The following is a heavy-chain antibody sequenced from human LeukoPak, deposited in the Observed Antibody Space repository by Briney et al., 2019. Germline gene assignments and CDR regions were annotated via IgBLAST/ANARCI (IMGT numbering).Heavy chain of an antibody. D-gene: IGHD3-22*01. CDR3: ASLYDSSGYQNPFDY. J-gene: IGHJ4*02. V-gene: IGHV1-69*13. CDR2: IIPIFGTA. Sequence: ASVKVSCKASGGTFSSYAISWVRQAPGQGLEWKGGIIPIFGTANYAQKFRGRVTITADESTSTAYMELSSLRSEDTAVYYCASLYDSSGYQNPFDYWGQGTLVTVSS. CDR1: GGTFSSYA.